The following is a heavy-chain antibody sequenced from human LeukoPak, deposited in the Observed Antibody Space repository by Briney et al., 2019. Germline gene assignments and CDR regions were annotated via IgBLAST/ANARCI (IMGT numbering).Heavy chain of an antibody. D-gene: IGHD7-27*01. CDR2: IYYSGST. V-gene: IGHV4-59*01. CDR1: GGSISSYY. Sequence: SETLSLTCTVSGGSISSYYWSWIRQPPGKGLEWIGYIYYSGSTNYNPSLKSRVTISVDTSKNQFSLKLSSVTAADTAVYYCARVMFDILGHPYYYYYYYMDVWGKGTTVTVSS. J-gene: IGHJ6*03. CDR3: ARVMFDILGHPYYYYYYYMDV.